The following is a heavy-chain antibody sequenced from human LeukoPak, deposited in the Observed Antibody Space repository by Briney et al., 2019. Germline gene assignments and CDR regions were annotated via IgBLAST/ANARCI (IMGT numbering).Heavy chain of an antibody. CDR1: GFTFSTYA. V-gene: IGHV3-23*01. J-gene: IGHJ4*02. CDR2: ISGSGGST. CDR3: AKTPSYYDSSGYYSFDY. Sequence: GGSLRLPCAASGFTFSTYAMHWVRQAPGKGLEWVSAISGSGGSTYYADSVKGRFTISRDNSKNTLYLQMNSLRAEDTAVYYCAKTPSYYDSSGYYSFDYWGQGTLVTVSS. D-gene: IGHD3-22*01.